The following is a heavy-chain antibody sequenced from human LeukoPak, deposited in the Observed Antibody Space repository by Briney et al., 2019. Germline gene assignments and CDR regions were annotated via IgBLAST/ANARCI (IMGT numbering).Heavy chain of an antibody. CDR1: GFTFSSYW. CDR2: ITSSGTYI. J-gene: IGHJ6*03. V-gene: IGHV3-21*01. CDR3: AIDPYSGSYGSYYYYYMDV. D-gene: IGHD1-26*01. Sequence: PGGSLRLSCAASGFTFSSYWMSWVRQAPGKALEWVSSITSSGTYIFYADSVKGRFTISRDNAKNSLYLQMNSLGPEDTAVYFCAIDPYSGSYGSYYYYYMDVWGKGTTVTVSS.